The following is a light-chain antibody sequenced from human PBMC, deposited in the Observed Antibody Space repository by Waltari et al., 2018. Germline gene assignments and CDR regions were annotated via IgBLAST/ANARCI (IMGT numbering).Light chain of an antibody. Sequence: ELVLTQSPCTLSLSPGERATLSCRSSQSVGKYLAWYQQKPGQAPRLLMYDASTRATGIPDRFRGSGSGTDFSLTISRLEPEDFAVYYCQKYVNLPATFGQGTKVEIK. CDR2: DAS. J-gene: IGKJ1*01. CDR3: QKYVNLPAT. V-gene: IGKV3-20*01. CDR1: QSVGKY.